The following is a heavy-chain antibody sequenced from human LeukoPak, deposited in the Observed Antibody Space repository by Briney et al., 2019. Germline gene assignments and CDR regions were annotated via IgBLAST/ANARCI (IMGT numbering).Heavy chain of an antibody. D-gene: IGHD2-2*01. CDR3: ARDFACSSASCYYRGFDY. CDR1: GFTFSSYS. J-gene: IGHJ4*02. V-gene: IGHV3-48*01. Sequence: PGGSLRLSCAASGFTFSSYSMNWVRQAPGKGLEWVSYISSSSSTIYYADSVKGRFTISRDNAKNSLYLQMNSLRAEDTAVYYCARDFACSSASCYYRGFDYWGQGTLVTVSS. CDR2: ISSSSSTI.